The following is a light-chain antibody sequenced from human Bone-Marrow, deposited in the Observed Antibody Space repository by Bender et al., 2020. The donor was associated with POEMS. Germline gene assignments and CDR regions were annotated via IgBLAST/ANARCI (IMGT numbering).Light chain of an antibody. CDR3: SSYTTSTTWV. Sequence: QSALTQPASVSGSPGQSITISCTGTSSDIGGYKYVSWFQQHPGKAPRLIIYDVSDRPSGVSNRFSGSKSGNTASLTISELQAEDEADYYCSSYTTSTTWVFGGGTTVTVL. CDR2: DVS. J-gene: IGLJ3*02. V-gene: IGLV2-14*03. CDR1: SSDIGGYKY.